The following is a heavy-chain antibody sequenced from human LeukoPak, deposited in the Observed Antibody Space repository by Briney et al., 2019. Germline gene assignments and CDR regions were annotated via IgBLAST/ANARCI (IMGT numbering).Heavy chain of an antibody. Sequence: SETLSLTCTVSGGSISSYYWSWLRQPPGKGLEWIGYIYYSGSTNYNPSLKSRVTISVDTSKNQFSLKLSSVTAADTAVYYCARGDCSSTSCSFDPWGQGTLVTVSS. CDR2: IYYSGST. CDR3: ARGDCSSTSCSFDP. D-gene: IGHD2-2*01. CDR1: GGSISSYY. V-gene: IGHV4-59*01. J-gene: IGHJ5*02.